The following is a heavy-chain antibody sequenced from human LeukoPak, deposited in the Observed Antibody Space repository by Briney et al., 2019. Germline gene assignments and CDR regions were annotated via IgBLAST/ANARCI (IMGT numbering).Heavy chain of an antibody. Sequence: PGGSLRLSCAASGFTFSSYAMHWVRQAPGKGLEWEAVISYDGSNKYYADSVKGRFTISRDNSKNTLYLQMNSLRAEDTAVYYCAKGLQYYDSSGYAFDTWGQGTMVTVSS. CDR3: AKGLQYYDSSGYAFDT. D-gene: IGHD3-22*01. CDR2: ISYDGSNK. CDR1: GFTFSSYA. V-gene: IGHV3-30*04. J-gene: IGHJ3*02.